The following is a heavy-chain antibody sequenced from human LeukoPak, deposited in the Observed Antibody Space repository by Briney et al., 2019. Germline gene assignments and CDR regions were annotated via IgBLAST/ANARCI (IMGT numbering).Heavy chain of an antibody. CDR1: GGSISSYY. Sequence: PSETLSLTCTVSGGSISSYYWSWIRQPPGKGLEWIGYIYYSGSTNYNPSLKSRVTISVDTSKNQFSLKLSSVTAADTAVYYCAIRRPYYYDSSGYYDGAFDIWGQGTMATVSS. CDR2: IYYSGST. D-gene: IGHD3-22*01. CDR3: AIRRPYYYDSSGYYDGAFDI. J-gene: IGHJ3*02. V-gene: IGHV4-59*08.